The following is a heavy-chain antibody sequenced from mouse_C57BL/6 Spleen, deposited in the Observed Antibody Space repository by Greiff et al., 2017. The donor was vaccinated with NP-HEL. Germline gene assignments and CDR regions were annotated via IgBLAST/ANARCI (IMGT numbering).Heavy chain of an antibody. Sequence: ESGPGLVKPSQSLSLTCSVTGYSITSGYYWNWIRQFPGNKLEWMGYISYDGSNNYNPSLKNRISITRDTSKNQFFLKLNSVTTEDTATYYCARDGWDGYAWFAYWGQGTLVTVSA. CDR3: ARDGWDGYAWFAY. D-gene: IGHD2-3*01. V-gene: IGHV3-6*01. J-gene: IGHJ3*01. CDR2: ISYDGSN. CDR1: GYSITSGYY.